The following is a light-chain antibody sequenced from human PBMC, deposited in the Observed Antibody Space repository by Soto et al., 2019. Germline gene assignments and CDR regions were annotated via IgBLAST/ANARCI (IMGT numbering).Light chain of an antibody. CDR3: QHYGTSLT. Sequence: EIVWTQSPGTLSLSPGERATLSCRASQTMRSSHLAWSQQKPGQDPRLLIYGASTRTFDVPDRFSGSGSGTNFTLTISRLQPEDFAVYYCQHYGTSLTVGGGTQVDI. CDR1: QTMRSSH. V-gene: IGKV3-20*01. J-gene: IGKJ4*01. CDR2: GAS.